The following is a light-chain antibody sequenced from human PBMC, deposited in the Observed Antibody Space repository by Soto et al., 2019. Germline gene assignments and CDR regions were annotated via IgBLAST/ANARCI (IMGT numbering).Light chain of an antibody. CDR3: QQRSNWPLT. V-gene: IGKV3-11*01. CDR2: GAS. J-gene: IGKJ4*01. Sequence: ESVLAQSPGTLSLSPGERATLSSRASQSVSSDVAWYHQKPGQAPRLLIYGASTRATGIPARFSGSGSGTDFTLTISSLEPEDFAVYYCQQRSNWPLTFGGGTKVDI. CDR1: QSVSSD.